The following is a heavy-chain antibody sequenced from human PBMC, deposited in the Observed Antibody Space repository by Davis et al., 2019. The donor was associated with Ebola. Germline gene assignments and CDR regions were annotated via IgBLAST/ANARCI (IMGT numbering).Heavy chain of an antibody. CDR3: ARDGGSGWYSVGWFDP. D-gene: IGHD6-19*01. Sequence: PAGSLRLSCAASGFTFSSYGMHWVRQAPGKGLEWVAVIWYDGSNKYYADSVKGRFTISRDNSKNTLYLQMNSLRAEDTAVYYCARDGGSGWYSVGWFDPWGQGTLVTVSS. CDR2: IWYDGSNK. V-gene: IGHV3-33*01. CDR1: GFTFSSYG. J-gene: IGHJ5*02.